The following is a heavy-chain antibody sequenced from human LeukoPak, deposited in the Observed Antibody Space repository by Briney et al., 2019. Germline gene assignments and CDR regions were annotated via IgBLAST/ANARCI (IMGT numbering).Heavy chain of an antibody. J-gene: IGHJ6*04. CDR1: GFTFSSYG. CDR3: AKPPDNYYHYYGMDV. V-gene: IGHV3-30*18. CDR2: ISYDGSNK. Sequence: PGGSLRLSCAASGFTFSSYGMHWVRQAPGKGLEWVAVISYDGSNKYYADSVKGRFTISRDNSKNTLYLQMNSLRAEDTAVYYCAKPPDNYYHYYGMDVWGKGTTVTVSS.